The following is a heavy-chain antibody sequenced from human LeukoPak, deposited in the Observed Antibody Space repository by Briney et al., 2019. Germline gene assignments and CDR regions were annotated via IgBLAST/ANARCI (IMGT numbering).Heavy chain of an antibody. CDR2: IYTSGST. Sequence: PSETLSLTCTVSGGSISSYYWSWIRQPAGKGLEWIGRIYTSGSTNYNPSLKSRVTMSVDTSKNQFSLKLSSVTAADTAVYYCAGGGQPLEGYYYYYMDVWGKGTTVTVSS. CDR3: AGGGQPLEGYYYYYMDV. V-gene: IGHV4-4*07. CDR1: GGSISSYY. D-gene: IGHD2-2*01. J-gene: IGHJ6*03.